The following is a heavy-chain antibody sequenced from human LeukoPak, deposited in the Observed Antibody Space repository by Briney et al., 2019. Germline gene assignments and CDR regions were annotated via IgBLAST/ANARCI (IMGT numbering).Heavy chain of an antibody. CDR3: AREPDA. Sequence: SETLSLTCTVSGDSISGSNYHWGWIRQPPGKGRAWLGDVPDTGRVFYNRSIRGRTTVSVETSKKQFSLKLNSVTAADTAVYYCAREPDAWGQGTLVTVSS. V-gene: IGHV4-39*07. CDR1: GDSISGSNYH. CDR2: VPDTGRV. J-gene: IGHJ5*02.